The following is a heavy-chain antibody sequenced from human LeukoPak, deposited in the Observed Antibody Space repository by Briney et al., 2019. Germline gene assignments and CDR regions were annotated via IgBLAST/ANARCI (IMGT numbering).Heavy chain of an antibody. Sequence: GGSLRLSCAASGFTFSSYSMNWVRQAPGKGLEWVSYISSSGSTIYYADSVKGRFTISRDNAKNSLYLQMNSLRAEDTAVYYCARDRPVGYSSGLRNNWFDPWGQGTLVTVSS. CDR2: ISSSGSTI. CDR1: GFTFSSYS. J-gene: IGHJ5*02. V-gene: IGHV3-48*04. D-gene: IGHD6-19*01. CDR3: ARDRPVGYSSGLRNNWFDP.